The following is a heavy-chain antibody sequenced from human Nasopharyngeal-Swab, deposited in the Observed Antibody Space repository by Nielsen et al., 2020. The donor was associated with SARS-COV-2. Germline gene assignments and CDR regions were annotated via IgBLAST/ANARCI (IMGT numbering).Heavy chain of an antibody. CDR1: GFTFSSYG. CDR3: ARGRAIVVVVAATSDY. CDR2: ISYDGSNK. V-gene: IGHV3-30*03. J-gene: IGHJ4*02. D-gene: IGHD2-15*01. Sequence: GESLKISCAASGFTFSSYGMHRVRQAPGKGLEWVAVISYDGSNKYYADSVKGRFTISRDNSKNTLYLQMNSLRAEDTAVYYCARGRAIVVVVAATSDYWGQGTLVTVSS.